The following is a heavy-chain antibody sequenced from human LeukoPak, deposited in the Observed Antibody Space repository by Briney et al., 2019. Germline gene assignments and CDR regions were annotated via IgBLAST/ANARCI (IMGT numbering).Heavy chain of an antibody. CDR1: GYTFTSYG. D-gene: IGHD2-2*01. CDR3: ARDDIVVVPAATTTNWFDP. J-gene: IGHJ5*02. CDR2: ISAYNGNT. Sequence: VASVKVSCKASGYTFTSYGISWVRQAPGQGLEWMGWISAYNGNTNYAQKLQGRVTMTTDTSTSTAYMELRSLRSDDTAVYYCARDDIVVVPAATTTNWFDPWGQGTLVTVSS. V-gene: IGHV1-18*01.